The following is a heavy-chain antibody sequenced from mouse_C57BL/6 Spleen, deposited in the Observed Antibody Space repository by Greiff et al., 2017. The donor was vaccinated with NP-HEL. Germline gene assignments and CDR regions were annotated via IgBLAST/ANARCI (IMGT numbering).Heavy chain of an antibody. D-gene: IGHD2-3*01. J-gene: IGHJ3*01. CDR3: ARRGNGYYGAWFAY. Sequence: QVQLQQPGAELVKPGASVKMSCKASGYTFTSYWITWVKQRPGQGLEWIGDIYPGSGSTNYNEKFKSKATLTVDTSSSTAYMQLSSLTSEDSAVYYCARRGNGYYGAWFAYWGQGTLVTVSA. V-gene: IGHV1-55*01. CDR1: GYTFTSYW. CDR2: IYPGSGST.